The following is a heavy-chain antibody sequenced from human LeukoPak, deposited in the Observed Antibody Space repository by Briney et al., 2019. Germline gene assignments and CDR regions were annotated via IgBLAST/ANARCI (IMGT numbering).Heavy chain of an antibody. D-gene: IGHD1-1*01. J-gene: IGHJ4*02. CDR2: IRGNGTYI. V-gene: IGHV3-21*01. CDR3: ARVSGRLERQSDLDY. Sequence: VGSLRLSCAASGFTFSSYSMNWVRQAPGKGLEWVSSIRGNGTYIYNAGSVKGGFTISRDNAQASLYLQMISLRADDTAVYYCARVSGRLERQSDLDYWGQGTLVIVSS. CDR1: GFTFSSYS.